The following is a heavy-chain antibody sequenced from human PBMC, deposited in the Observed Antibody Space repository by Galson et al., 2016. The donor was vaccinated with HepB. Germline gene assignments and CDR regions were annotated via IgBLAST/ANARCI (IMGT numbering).Heavy chain of an antibody. V-gene: IGHV3-48*01. CDR3: ARGGSGSHPNQHYFYYYALDV. Sequence: SLRLSCAASGSTFNSYSMNWVRQAPGKGLEWVSYISSSSSAIYYADSVKGRFTVSRDNAKNSLYLQMSSLRAEDTAGYYCARGGSGSHPNQHYFYYYALDVWGIGATVTVSS. CDR2: ISSSSSAI. CDR1: GSTFNSYS. D-gene: IGHD3-10*01. J-gene: IGHJ6*04.